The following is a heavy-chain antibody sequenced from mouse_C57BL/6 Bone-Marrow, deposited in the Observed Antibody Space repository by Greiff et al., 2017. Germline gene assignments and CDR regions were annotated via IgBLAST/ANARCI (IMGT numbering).Heavy chain of an antibody. Sequence: QVQLQQPRAELVKPGASVKLSCKASGYTFTSYWMHWVKQRPGQGLEWIGMIHPNSGSTNYNEKFKSKATLTVDKSSSTAYMQLSSLTSEDSAVYYCATPDGYYVAWFAYWGQGTLVTVSA. CDR3: ATPDGYYVAWFAY. J-gene: IGHJ3*01. D-gene: IGHD2-3*01. V-gene: IGHV1-64*01. CDR2: IHPNSGST. CDR1: GYTFTSYW.